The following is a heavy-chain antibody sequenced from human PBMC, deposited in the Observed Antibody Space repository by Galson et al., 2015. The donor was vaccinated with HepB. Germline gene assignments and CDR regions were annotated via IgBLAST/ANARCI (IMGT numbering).Heavy chain of an antibody. Sequence: YTFTSYGISWVRQAPGQGLEWMGWISAYNGNTNYAQKLQGRVTMTTDTSTSTAYMELRSLRSDDTAVYYCARPRGPKDDSSGFDYWGQGTLVTVSS. CDR1: YTFTSYG. J-gene: IGHJ4*02. D-gene: IGHD3-22*01. CDR3: ARPRGPKDDSSGFDY. V-gene: IGHV1-18*04. CDR2: ISAYNGNT.